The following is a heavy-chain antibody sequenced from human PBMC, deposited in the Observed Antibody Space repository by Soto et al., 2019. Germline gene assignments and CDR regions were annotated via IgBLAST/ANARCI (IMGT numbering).Heavy chain of an antibody. CDR3: TTEAAALDGLAAFDI. D-gene: IGHD6-13*01. CDR1: GFTFSNAW. Sequence: GGSLRLSCAASGFTFSNAWMSWVRQAPGKGLEWVGRIKSKTDGGTTDYAAPVKGRFTISRDDSKNTLYLQMNSLKTEDSAVYYCTTEAAALDGLAAFDIWGQGTMVTVSS. J-gene: IGHJ3*02. V-gene: IGHV3-15*01. CDR2: IKSKTDGGTT.